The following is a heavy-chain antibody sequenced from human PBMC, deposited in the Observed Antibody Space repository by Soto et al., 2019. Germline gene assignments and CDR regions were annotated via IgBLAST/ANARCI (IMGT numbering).Heavy chain of an antibody. CDR3: ARGLMSDYDILTGYYTN. D-gene: IGHD3-9*01. V-gene: IGHV4-34*01. CDR2: INHSGST. Sequence: PSETLSLTCAVYGGSFSGYYWSWIRQPPGKGLEWIGEINHSGSTNYNPSLKSRVTISVDTSKNQFSLKLSSVTAADTAVYYCARGLMSDYDILTGYYTNWGQGTLVTVSS. J-gene: IGHJ4*02. CDR1: GGSFSGYY.